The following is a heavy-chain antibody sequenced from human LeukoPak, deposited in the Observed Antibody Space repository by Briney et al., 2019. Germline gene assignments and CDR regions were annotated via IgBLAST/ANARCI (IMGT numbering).Heavy chain of an antibody. Sequence: ASVKVSCKASGYTFTSYYMHWVRQAPGQGLEWMGWISAYNGNTNYAQKPQGRVTMTTDTSTSTAYMELRSLRSDDTAVYYCARVRTYYDFWSGYLTDYWGQGTLVTVSS. V-gene: IGHV1-18*04. CDR1: GYTFTSYY. J-gene: IGHJ4*02. D-gene: IGHD3-3*01. CDR3: ARVRTYYDFWSGYLTDY. CDR2: ISAYNGNT.